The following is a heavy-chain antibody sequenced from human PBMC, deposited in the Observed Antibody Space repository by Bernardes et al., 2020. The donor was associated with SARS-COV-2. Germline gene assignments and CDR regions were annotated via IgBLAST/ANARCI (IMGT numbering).Heavy chain of an antibody. J-gene: IGHJ3*02. V-gene: IGHV4-34*01. CDR1: GGSFSGYY. CDR2: INHSGST. Sequence: SETLSLTCAVYGGSFSGYYWSWIRQPPGKGLEWIGEINHSGSTNYNPSLKSRVTISVDTSKNQFSLKLSSVTAADTAVYYCARGLGGSYGGAFDIWGQGTMVTVSS. CDR3: ARGLGGSYGGAFDI. D-gene: IGHD1-26*01.